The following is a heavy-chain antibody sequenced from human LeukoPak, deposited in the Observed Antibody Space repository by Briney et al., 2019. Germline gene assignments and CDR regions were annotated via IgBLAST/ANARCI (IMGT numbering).Heavy chain of an antibody. J-gene: IGHJ5*02. CDR1: GFTFSSYW. Sequence: GGSLRLSCGASGFTFSSYWMHWVRQAPGKGLVWVSRINGDGSSTSYADSLKGRFTISRDDAKNSLYLQMNSLRAEDTAVYYCARDFRYGASWGQGTLVTVSS. D-gene: IGHD4-17*01. CDR2: INGDGSST. CDR3: ARDFRYGAS. V-gene: IGHV3-74*01.